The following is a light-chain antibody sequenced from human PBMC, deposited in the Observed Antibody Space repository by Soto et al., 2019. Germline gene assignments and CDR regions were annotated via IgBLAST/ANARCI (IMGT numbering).Light chain of an antibody. J-gene: IGLJ3*02. Sequence: QSVLTQPPSVSGAPGQRVTISCTGSSSNIGAGYNVHWYQQVPGTAPKLLIYGDSNRPSGVPDRFSGSKSGTSASLAITGLQAEDEADYYCQSYDSSLSGWLFGGGPKVTVL. CDR1: SSNIGAGYN. V-gene: IGLV1-40*01. CDR2: GDS. CDR3: QSYDSSLSGWL.